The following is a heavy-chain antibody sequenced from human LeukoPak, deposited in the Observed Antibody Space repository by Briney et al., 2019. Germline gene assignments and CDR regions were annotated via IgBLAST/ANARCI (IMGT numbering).Heavy chain of an antibody. Sequence: GGSLRLSCAASGFTFSSYSMNWVRQAPGKGLEWVSSISSSSSYIYYADSVKGRFTISRDNAKNSLYLQMNSLRAEDTAVYYCARDLITMVRGRGFDPWGQGTLVTVSS. V-gene: IGHV3-21*01. CDR1: GFTFSSYS. CDR3: ARDLITMVRGRGFDP. D-gene: IGHD3-10*01. J-gene: IGHJ5*02. CDR2: ISSSSSYI.